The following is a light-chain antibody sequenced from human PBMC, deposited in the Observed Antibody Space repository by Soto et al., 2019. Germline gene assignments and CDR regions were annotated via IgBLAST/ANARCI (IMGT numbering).Light chain of an antibody. J-gene: IGKJ1*01. V-gene: IGKV3-15*01. Sequence: KLLTQSPGTLSLSPGERATLFCRASQSLSSSLAWYQQKSGQAPRLIIYGTSRRATGVPVRFSGSGSGTDFNLTISSLQSEAFGVYFCQQYDNWPWTFGQGTKVDMK. CDR2: GTS. CDR3: QQYDNWPWT. CDR1: QSLSSS.